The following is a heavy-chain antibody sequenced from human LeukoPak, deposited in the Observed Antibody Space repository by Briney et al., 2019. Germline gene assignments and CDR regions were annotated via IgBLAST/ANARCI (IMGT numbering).Heavy chain of an antibody. Sequence: GGSLRLSCAASRFTFNAYWMHWVRQAPGKGLEWVSGICWNSGDIGYADSVKGRFTISRDNAKNSLYLQMNSLRAEDTALYYCAKGRPSLYGSETYYDYWGQGTLVTVSS. CDR3: AKGRPSLYGSETYYDY. J-gene: IGHJ4*02. D-gene: IGHD3-10*01. CDR1: RFTFNAYW. CDR2: ICWNSGDI. V-gene: IGHV3-9*01.